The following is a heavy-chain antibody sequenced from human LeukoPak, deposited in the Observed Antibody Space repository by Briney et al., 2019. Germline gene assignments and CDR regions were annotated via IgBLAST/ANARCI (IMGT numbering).Heavy chain of an antibody. CDR2: ISYDGSNK. CDR1: GFTFSNYA. CDR3: ARGGQYSAYGPRDD. J-gene: IGHJ4*02. Sequence: GGSLRLSCAASGFTFSNYAMHWVRQAPGKGLEWVAVISYDGSNKYYADSVKGRFTISRDNSKNTLYVQMNSLRPEDTAVYYCARGGQYSAYGPRDDWGQGTLVTVSS. V-gene: IGHV3-30-3*01. D-gene: IGHD5-12*01.